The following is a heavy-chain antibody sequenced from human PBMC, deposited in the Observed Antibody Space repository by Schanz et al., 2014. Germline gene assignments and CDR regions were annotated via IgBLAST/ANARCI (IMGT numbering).Heavy chain of an antibody. CDR1: GYTFTDYG. CDR3: ARGGYSSGWYDRDIAHFDY. Sequence: QVQLLQSGAEVKKPGASVKVSCKASGYTFTDYGVIWVRQAPGQGLEWMGWISAYNGNTNYAQKRQGRVTMTTDTSTSTAYMELRSLRSDDTAVYYCARGGYSSGWYDRDIAHFDYWGQGTLVTVSS. D-gene: IGHD6-19*01. CDR2: ISAYNGNT. V-gene: IGHV1-18*01. J-gene: IGHJ4*02.